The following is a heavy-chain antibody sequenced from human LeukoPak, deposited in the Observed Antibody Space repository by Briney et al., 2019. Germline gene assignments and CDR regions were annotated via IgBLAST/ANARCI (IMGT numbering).Heavy chain of an antibody. CDR1: GFTFSSYD. CDR3: ARGRGWGTFDI. CDR2: IGTGGDT. J-gene: IGHJ3*02. D-gene: IGHD3-10*01. Sequence: PGGSLRLSCAASGFTFSSYDMHWVRQGTGKGLEWVSAIGTGGDTYYPGTVKGRFTTSRENAKNSLYLQMNSLRVGDTAVYYCARGRGWGTFDIWGQGTMVTVSS. V-gene: IGHV3-13*04.